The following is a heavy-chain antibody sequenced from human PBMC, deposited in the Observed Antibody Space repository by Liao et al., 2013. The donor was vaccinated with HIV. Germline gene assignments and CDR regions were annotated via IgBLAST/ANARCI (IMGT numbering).Heavy chain of an antibody. V-gene: IGHV4-30-2*01. CDR3: ARTFVPDSSSSQFFHH. Sequence: QLQLQESGSGLVKPSQTLSLTCGVSGGSVSSGGYSWSWIRQPPGKGLEWIGYIYHSGTTYYNPSLKSRVTLSVDTSKNQFSLKLSSVTAADTAVYYCARTFVPDSSSSQFFHHWGQGTLVTVSS. CDR2: IYHSGTT. J-gene: IGHJ1*01. CDR1: GGSVSSGGYS. D-gene: IGHD6-6*01.